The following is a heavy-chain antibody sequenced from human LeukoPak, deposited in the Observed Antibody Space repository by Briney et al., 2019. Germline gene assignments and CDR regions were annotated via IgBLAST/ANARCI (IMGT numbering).Heavy chain of an antibody. CDR3: ARGAYSGYDLDY. J-gene: IGHJ4*02. D-gene: IGHD5-12*01. CDR1: GGSISSSSYY. Sequence: SETLSLTCTVSGGSISSSSYYWGWIRQPPGKGLEWIGSIYYSGSTYYNPSLKSRVTISVDTSKNQFSVKLSSVTAADTAVYYCARGAYSGYDLDYWGQGTLVTVSS. CDR2: IYYSGST. V-gene: IGHV4-39*07.